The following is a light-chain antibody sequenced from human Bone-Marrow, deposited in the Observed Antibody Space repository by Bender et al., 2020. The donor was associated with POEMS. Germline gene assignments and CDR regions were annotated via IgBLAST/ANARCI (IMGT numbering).Light chain of an antibody. CDR3: LLHYSDGWV. Sequence: QTVVTQEPSLTVSPGGTVTLTCASSTGAVTSDDDATWFQQKPGQTPRTLIYNTNNRHSWTPAQFSGSLLGGKAALTLSPAQPEDEADYYCLLHYSDGWVFGGGTRLTV. V-gene: IGLV7-43*01. CDR2: NTN. J-gene: IGLJ3*02. CDR1: TGAVTSDDD.